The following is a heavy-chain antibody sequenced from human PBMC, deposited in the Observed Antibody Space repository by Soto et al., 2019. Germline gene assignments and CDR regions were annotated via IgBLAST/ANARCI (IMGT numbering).Heavy chain of an antibody. CDR2: IRGSGDRT. Sequence: DVQLLESGGGLVQPGGSLRLSCAASGITISNYPMSWVRQAPGKGLDWVSGIRGSGDRTYYADSAKGRFTISKDISRNSLALQLDSLGVEDTAVYFCVKDDGGYPSTAPHWGQGTLVTVSS. V-gene: IGHV3-23*01. J-gene: IGHJ4*02. D-gene: IGHD3-22*01. CDR1: GITISNYP. CDR3: VKDDGGYPSTAPH.